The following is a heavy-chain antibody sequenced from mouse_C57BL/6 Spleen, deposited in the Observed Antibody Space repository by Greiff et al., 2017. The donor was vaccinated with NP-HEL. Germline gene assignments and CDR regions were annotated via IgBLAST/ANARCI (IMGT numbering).Heavy chain of an antibody. D-gene: IGHD1-1*01. CDR1: GFTFSSYA. Sequence: EVQRVESGGGLVKPGGSLKLSCAASGFTFSSYAMSWVRQTPEKRLEWVATISDGGSYTYYPDNVKGRFTISSDNAKNNLYLQMSHLKSEDTAMYYCARLRSIYYAMDYWGQGTSVTVSS. CDR3: ARLRSIYYAMDY. V-gene: IGHV5-4*01. CDR2: ISDGGSYT. J-gene: IGHJ4*01.